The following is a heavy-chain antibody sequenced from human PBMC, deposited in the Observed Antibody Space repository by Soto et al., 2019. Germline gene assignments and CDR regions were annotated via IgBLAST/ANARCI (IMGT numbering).Heavy chain of an antibody. D-gene: IGHD5-18*01. Sequence: GASVKVSCTASGYTFTIYAMHWVRQAPGQGLEWMGGIIPIFGTANYAQKFQGRVTITADESTSTAYMELSSLRSEDTAVYYCASGRGYSYGFSYWGQGTLVTVSS. J-gene: IGHJ4*02. V-gene: IGHV1-69*13. CDR1: GYTFTIYA. CDR3: ASGRGYSYGFSY. CDR2: IIPIFGTA.